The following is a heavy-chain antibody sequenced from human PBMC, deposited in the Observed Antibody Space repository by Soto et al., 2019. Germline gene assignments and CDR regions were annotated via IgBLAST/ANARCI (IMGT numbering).Heavy chain of an antibody. V-gene: IGHV1-8*01. Sequence: QVQLVQSGAEVKKPGASVKVSCKASGYTFTSYDINWVRQATGQGLEWMGWMNPNSGNTGYAQKFRGRVTMTRNTSISTAYMELSSLRSEDTAVYYCARGPAAAGTKNYYYYYMDVWGKGTTVTVSS. CDR2: MNPNSGNT. CDR3: ARGPAAAGTKNYYYYYMDV. D-gene: IGHD6-13*01. CDR1: GYTFTSYD. J-gene: IGHJ6*03.